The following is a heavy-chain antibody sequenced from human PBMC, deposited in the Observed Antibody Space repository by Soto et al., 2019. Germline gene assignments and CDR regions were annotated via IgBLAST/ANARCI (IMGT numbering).Heavy chain of an antibody. CDR3: ASPTPAHYYYGMDV. J-gene: IGHJ6*02. V-gene: IGHV3-23*01. CDR1: GFTFSSYA. CDR2: ISGSGGST. Sequence: EVQLLESGGGLVQPGGSLRLSCAASGFTFSSYAMSWVRQAPGKGLEWVSAISGSGGSTYYADSVKGRFTISRDNSKNALYLQMNSLRAEDTAVYYCASPTPAHYYYGMDVWGQGTTVTVSS.